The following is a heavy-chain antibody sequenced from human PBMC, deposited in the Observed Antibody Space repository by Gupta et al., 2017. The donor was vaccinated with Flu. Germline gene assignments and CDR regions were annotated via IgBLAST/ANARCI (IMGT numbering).Heavy chain of an antibody. Sequence: GYTFSNYWMHWVRQTPGKGLVWVSRIDYYGTQTNYADSVKGRFTISRDNAKNTLYLQMNSLRADDSAVYYCARDFTGDRDSWGPGTLVTASS. CDR2: IDYYGTQT. J-gene: IGHJ5*01. D-gene: IGHD7-27*01. V-gene: IGHV3-74*01. CDR1: GYTFSNYW. CDR3: ARDFTGDRDS.